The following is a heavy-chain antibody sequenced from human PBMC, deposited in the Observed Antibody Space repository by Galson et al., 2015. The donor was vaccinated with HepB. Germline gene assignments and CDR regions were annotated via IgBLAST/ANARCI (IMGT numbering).Heavy chain of an antibody. CDR3: ASGGFGELLGGPDDY. CDR2: IRYDGGNK. D-gene: IGHD3-10*01. J-gene: IGHJ4*02. Sequence: SLRLSCAASGFSFSTYAMHWVRQAPGKGLEWVAFIRYDGGNKYYADSVKGRFTISRDNSKNMLYLQMNSLRVEDTAVYYCASGGFGELLGGPDDYWGQGTLVTVSS. V-gene: IGHV3-30*02. CDR1: GFSFSTYA.